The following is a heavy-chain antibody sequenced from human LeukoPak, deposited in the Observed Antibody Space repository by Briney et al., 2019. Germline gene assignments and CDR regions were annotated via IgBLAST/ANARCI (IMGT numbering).Heavy chain of an antibody. CDR2: IRQNGNDK. J-gene: IGHJ5*02. CDR1: GFTFSSYW. Sequence: PGGSLRLSCVASGFTFSSYWMSWVRQAPGKGLEWVANIRQNGNDKFYVDSVKGRFTISRDNAQNSLYLQMNSLRAEDTAVYYCARDGDLYGSKTYYQGQGLRWNWFDPWGQGTLVTVSS. CDR3: ARDGDLYGSKTYYQGQGLRWNWFDP. V-gene: IGHV3-7*01. D-gene: IGHD3-10*01.